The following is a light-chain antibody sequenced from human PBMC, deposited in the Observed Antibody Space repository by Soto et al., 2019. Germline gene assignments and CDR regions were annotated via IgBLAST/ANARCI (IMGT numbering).Light chain of an antibody. CDR2: EGT. V-gene: IGLV2-23*01. J-gene: IGLJ1*01. CDR1: SSDVGGYNL. CDR3: YSYTSSSLYV. Sequence: QSVLTQPASVSGSPGQSITVSCAGTSSDVGGYNLVSWYQQHPGKAPKLIIYEGTERPSGISPRFSGSKSGNTASLTISGLQAEHEADYYCYSYTSSSLYVFGSGTKVTGL.